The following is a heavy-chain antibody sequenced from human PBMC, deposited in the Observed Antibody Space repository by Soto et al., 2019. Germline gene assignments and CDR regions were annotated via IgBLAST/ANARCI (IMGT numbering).Heavy chain of an antibody. D-gene: IGHD3-22*01. CDR1: GYTFTSYY. V-gene: IGHV1-46*01. J-gene: IGHJ4*02. CDR3: ARVGDSSGYYLDY. Sequence: ASVKVSCKASGYTFTSYYMHWVRQAPGQGLEWMGIINPSGGSTNYAQKFQGRVTITADKSTSSAYMELSSLRSEDTAVYYCARVGDSSGYYLDYWGQGTLVTVSS. CDR2: INPSGGST.